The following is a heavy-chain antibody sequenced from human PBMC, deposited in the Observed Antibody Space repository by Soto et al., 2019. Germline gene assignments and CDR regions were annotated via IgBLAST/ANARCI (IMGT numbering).Heavy chain of an antibody. J-gene: IGHJ6*02. Sequence: EVQLVESGGGLVQPGGSLRLSCTASGLTFSTYWMHWVRQAPGKGLAWISRLNSGATTANYADSVRGRCTISRDNAKNTVYLQLNSLRDEHTAVYYCARGVPGYYAVDVWGQGTTVTVSS. CDR3: ARGVPGYYAVDV. V-gene: IGHV3-74*01. CDR2: LNSGATTA. CDR1: GLTFSTYW.